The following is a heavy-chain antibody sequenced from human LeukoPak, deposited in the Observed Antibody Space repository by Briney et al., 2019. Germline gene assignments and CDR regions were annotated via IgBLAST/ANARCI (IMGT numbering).Heavy chain of an antibody. CDR3: ATAGTNYYDSSGYY. Sequence: GGSLRLSCAASGFTFSNYAMSWVRQAPGKGLEWVSAISGSGGSTYYADSVKGRFTISRDNSKNTLYLQMNSLRAEDTAVYYCATAGTNYYDSSGYYWGQGTLVTVSS. J-gene: IGHJ4*02. CDR2: ISGSGGST. D-gene: IGHD3-22*01. V-gene: IGHV3-23*01. CDR1: GFTFSNYA.